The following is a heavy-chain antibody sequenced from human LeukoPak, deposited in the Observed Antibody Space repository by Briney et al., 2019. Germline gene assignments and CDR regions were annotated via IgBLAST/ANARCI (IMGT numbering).Heavy chain of an antibody. Sequence: PSETLSLTCTVSGGSISSYDWSWIRQPPGKGLEWVGYIYYSGSTNYNPSLKSRVTISVDTSKNQFSLKLSSVTAADTAVYYCARDRGHGYGDYNLFDYWGQGTLVTVSS. CDR3: ARDRGHGYGDYNLFDY. J-gene: IGHJ4*02. D-gene: IGHD4-17*01. V-gene: IGHV4-59*01. CDR1: GGSISSYD. CDR2: IYYSGST.